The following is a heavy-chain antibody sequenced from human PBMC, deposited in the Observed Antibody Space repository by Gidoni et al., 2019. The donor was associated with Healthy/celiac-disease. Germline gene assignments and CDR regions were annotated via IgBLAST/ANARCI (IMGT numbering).Heavy chain of an antibody. V-gene: IGHV2-26*01. CDR3: ARTVAARGGILAFYYYYGMDV. CDR1: GFSLSNARMG. Sequence: QVPLTESGPVLVKPTETLTLTCTVSGFSLSNARMGVSWIRQPPGKALEWLEHIFSNDEKSYSTPLKSRLTIAKDTSKSQVVLTMTNMDPADTATYYCARTVAARGGILAFYYYYGMDVWGQGTTVTVSS. CDR2: IFSNDEK. J-gene: IGHJ6*02. D-gene: IGHD6-6*01.